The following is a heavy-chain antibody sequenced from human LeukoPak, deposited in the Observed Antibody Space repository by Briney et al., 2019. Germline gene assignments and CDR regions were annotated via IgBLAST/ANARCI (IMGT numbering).Heavy chain of an antibody. Sequence: GESLKISCKGSGYSFTSYWIGWVRQMPGKGLEWMGIIYPGDSDTRYSPSFQGQVTISADKSISTAYLQWSSLKASDTAMYYCARHHIGLGYDFWSGYYNWYFDLWGRGTLVTVSS. V-gene: IGHV5-51*01. J-gene: IGHJ2*01. D-gene: IGHD3-3*01. CDR1: GYSFTSYW. CDR2: IYPGDSDT. CDR3: ARHHIGLGYDFWSGYYNWYFDL.